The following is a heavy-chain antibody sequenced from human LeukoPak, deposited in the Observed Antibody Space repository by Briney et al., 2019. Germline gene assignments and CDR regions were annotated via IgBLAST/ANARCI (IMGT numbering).Heavy chain of an antibody. Sequence: PSETLSLTCAVYGGSFSGYYWSWIRQPPGKGLEWIGEINHSGSTNYNPSLKSRVTVSVDTSKNQFSLKLSSVTAADTAVYYCARVRRRWLQLFDYWGQGTLVTVSS. CDR2: INHSGST. CDR1: GGSFSGYY. CDR3: ARVRRRWLQLFDY. V-gene: IGHV4-34*01. D-gene: IGHD5-24*01. J-gene: IGHJ4*02.